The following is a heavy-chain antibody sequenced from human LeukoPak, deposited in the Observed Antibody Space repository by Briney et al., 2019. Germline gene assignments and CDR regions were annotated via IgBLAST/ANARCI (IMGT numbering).Heavy chain of an antibody. D-gene: IGHD3-9*01. Sequence: ETLSLTCTVSGGSISSYYWSWIRQPPGKGLEWIGYIYYSGSTNYNPSLKSRVTISVDTSKNQFSLKLRSVTAADTAVYFCARFPYFEGFDYWGQGTQVIVSS. CDR3: ARFPYFEGFDY. CDR2: IYYSGST. J-gene: IGHJ4*02. V-gene: IGHV4-59*12. CDR1: GGSISSYY.